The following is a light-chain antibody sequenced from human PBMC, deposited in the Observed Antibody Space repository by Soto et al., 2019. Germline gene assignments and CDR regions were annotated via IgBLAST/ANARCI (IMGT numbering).Light chain of an antibody. Sequence: ETVLTQSPGTLSLSPGERATLSCRASQTIRSNYLAWYRQTPGQAPRLLIYGASNRATGIADRFSGSGSGTDVTLIISRLEPEDVGLYYCQQYGSSPWTFGQGTKVEIK. CDR1: QTIRSNY. CDR3: QQYGSSPWT. CDR2: GAS. V-gene: IGKV3-20*01. J-gene: IGKJ1*01.